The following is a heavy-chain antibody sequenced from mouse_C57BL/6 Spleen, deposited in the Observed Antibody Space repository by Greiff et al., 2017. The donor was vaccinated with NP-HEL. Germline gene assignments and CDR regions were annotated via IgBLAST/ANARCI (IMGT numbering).Heavy chain of an antibody. CDR1: GYTFTSYW. J-gene: IGHJ1*03. Sequence: QVQLKQPGTELVKPGASVKLSCKASGYTFTSYWMHWVKQRPGQGLEWIGNINPSNGGTNYNEKFKSKATLTVDKSSSTAYMQLSSLTSEDAAVYYCARNVLLRDFDVWGTGTTVTVSS. V-gene: IGHV1-53*01. D-gene: IGHD1-1*01. CDR2: INPSNGGT. CDR3: ARNVLLRDFDV.